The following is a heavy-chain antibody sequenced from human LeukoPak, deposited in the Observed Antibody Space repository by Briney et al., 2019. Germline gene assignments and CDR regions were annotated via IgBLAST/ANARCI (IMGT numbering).Heavy chain of an antibody. CDR2: IYSGGST. CDR1: GFTVSSNY. J-gene: IGHJ6*03. CDR3: ARAGYDILTGYYTDYYYYYMDV. V-gene: IGHV3-53*01. D-gene: IGHD3-9*01. Sequence: GGSLRLSCAASGFTVSSNYMSWVRQAPGEGPEWVSVIYSGGSTYYADSVKGRFTISRDNSKNTLYLQMNSLRAEDTAVYYCARAGYDILTGYYTDYYYYYMDVWGKGTTVTVSS.